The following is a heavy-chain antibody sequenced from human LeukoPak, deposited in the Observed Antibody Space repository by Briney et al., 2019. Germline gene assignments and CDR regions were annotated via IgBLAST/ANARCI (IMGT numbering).Heavy chain of an antibody. Sequence: TPSETLSLTCTVSGGSISSSSYYWGWIRQPPGKGLEWIGSIYYSGSTYYNPSLKSRVTISVDTSKNQFSLKLSSVTAADTAVYYCARVKRGLNVVVVTAIYSGGEFDYWGQGTLVTVSS. V-gene: IGHV4-39*07. D-gene: IGHD2-21*02. CDR3: ARVKRGLNVVVVTAIYSGGEFDY. J-gene: IGHJ4*02. CDR1: GGSISSSSYY. CDR2: IYYSGST.